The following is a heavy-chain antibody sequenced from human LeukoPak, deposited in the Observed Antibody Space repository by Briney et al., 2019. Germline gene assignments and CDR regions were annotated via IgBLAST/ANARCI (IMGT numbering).Heavy chain of an antibody. CDR2: IXXSGST. V-gene: IGHV4-4*07. CDR3: ARDDYYDSSGYYYGAFDI. Sequence: GGSXSSYXXSWIRQPXGKXXXXXGRIXXSGSTNYNPSLKSRVTMSVDTSKNQFSLKLSSVTAADTAVYYCARDDYYDSSGYYYGAFDIWGQGTMVTVSS. D-gene: IGHD3-22*01. J-gene: IGHJ3*02. CDR1: GGSXSSYX.